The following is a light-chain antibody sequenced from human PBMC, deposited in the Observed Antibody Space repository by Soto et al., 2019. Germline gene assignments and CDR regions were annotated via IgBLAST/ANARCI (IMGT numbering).Light chain of an antibody. Sequence: QSALTQPASVSRSPGHSITISCTGTSSDVGGYNYVSWYQQHPGKAPKLMIYDVSNRPSGVSNRFSGSKSGNTASLTISGLQAEDEADYYCSSYTSSSTLEGVFGTGTKVTVL. V-gene: IGLV2-14*01. CDR2: DVS. CDR1: SSDVGGYNY. CDR3: SSYTSSSTLEGV. J-gene: IGLJ1*01.